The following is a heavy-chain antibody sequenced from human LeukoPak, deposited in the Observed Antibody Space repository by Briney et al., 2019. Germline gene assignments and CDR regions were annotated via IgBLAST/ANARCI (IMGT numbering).Heavy chain of an antibody. CDR1: GGTFSSYA. CDR3: ASRKDIVVVPAAINYYYYMDV. D-gene: IGHD2-2*01. CDR2: IVPIFGTA. V-gene: IGHV1-69*13. J-gene: IGHJ6*03. Sequence: SVKVSCKASGGTFSSYAISWVRQAPGQGLEWMGGIVPIFGTANYAQKFQGRVTITADESTSTAYMELSSLRSEDTAVYYCASRKDIVVVPAAINYYYYMDVWGKGTTVTVSS.